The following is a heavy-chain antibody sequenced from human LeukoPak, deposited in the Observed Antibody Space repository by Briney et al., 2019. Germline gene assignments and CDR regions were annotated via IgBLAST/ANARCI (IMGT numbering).Heavy chain of an antibody. CDR2: ISWNSGSI. CDR1: GFTFDDYA. CDR3: AKDRGSSSSLFDY. V-gene: IGHV3-9*01. Sequence: GGSLRLSCAASGFTFDDYAMHWVRQAPGKGLEWVSGISWNSGSIGYADSVKGRFTISRDNAKNSLYLQMNSLRAEDTAVYYCAKDRGSSSSLFDYWGQGTLVTVSS. J-gene: IGHJ4*02. D-gene: IGHD6-13*01.